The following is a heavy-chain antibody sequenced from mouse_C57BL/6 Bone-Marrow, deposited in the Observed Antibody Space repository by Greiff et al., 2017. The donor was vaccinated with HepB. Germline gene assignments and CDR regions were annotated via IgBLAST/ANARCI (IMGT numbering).Heavy chain of an antibody. CDR3: ARAPYDYDGDWFAY. D-gene: IGHD2-4*01. CDR1: GYSFTGYY. V-gene: IGHV1-42*01. Sequence: EVQLQESGPELVKPGASVKISCKASGYSFTGYYMNWVKQSPEKSLEWIGEINPSTGGTTYNQKFKAKATLTVDKSSSTAYMQLKSLTSEDSAVYYCARAPYDYDGDWFAYWGQGTLVTVSA. CDR2: INPSTGGT. J-gene: IGHJ3*01.